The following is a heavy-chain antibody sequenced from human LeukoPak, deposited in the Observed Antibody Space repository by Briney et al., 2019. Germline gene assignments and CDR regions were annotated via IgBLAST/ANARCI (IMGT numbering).Heavy chain of an antibody. CDR1: GFTFSSYS. J-gene: IGHJ4*02. V-gene: IGHV3-48*01. Sequence: GGSLRLSCAASGFTFSSYSMNWVRQAPGKGLEWVSYISSSSNTIYYADSVKGRFTISRDNAKNSLYLQMNSLRVEDTAVYYCARAFPVTRIDYWGQGTLVTVSS. CDR2: ISSSSNTI. CDR3: ARAFPVTRIDY. D-gene: IGHD4-17*01.